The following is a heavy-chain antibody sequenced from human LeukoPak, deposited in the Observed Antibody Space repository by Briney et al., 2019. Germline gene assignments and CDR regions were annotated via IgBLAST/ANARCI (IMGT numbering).Heavy chain of an antibody. CDR3: ARGPHYYDSSGYYLHY. V-gene: IGHV1-69*01. Sequence: SVKVSCKASGGTFSSYAISWVRQAPGQGLEWMGGIIPIFGTANYAQKFQGRVTITADESTGTAYMELSSLRSEDTAVYYCARGPHYYDSSGYYLHYWGQGTLVTVSS. CDR1: GGTFSSYA. CDR2: IIPIFGTA. D-gene: IGHD3-22*01. J-gene: IGHJ4*02.